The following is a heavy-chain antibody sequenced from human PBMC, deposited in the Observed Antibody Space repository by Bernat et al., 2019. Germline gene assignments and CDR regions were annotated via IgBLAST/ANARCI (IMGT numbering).Heavy chain of an antibody. CDR1: GGSISSYY. D-gene: IGHD6-19*01. CDR2: IYYSGST. CDR3: AKDGSVAGIFVFFDY. Sequence: QVQLQESGPGLVKPSETLSLTCTVSGGSISSYYWSWIRQPPGKGLEWIGYIYYSGSTNYNPSLKSRVTISVDTSKNQFSLKLSSVTAVDTAVYYCAKDGSVAGIFVFFDYWGQGTLVTVSS. J-gene: IGHJ4*02. V-gene: IGHV4-59*01.